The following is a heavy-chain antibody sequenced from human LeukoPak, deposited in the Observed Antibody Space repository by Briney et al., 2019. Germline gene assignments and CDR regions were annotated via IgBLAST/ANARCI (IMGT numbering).Heavy chain of an antibody. V-gene: IGHV3-21*01. CDR2: ISGSTNYI. D-gene: IGHD3-10*01. Sequence: GGALRPSSAASGFAFSSVTINWGRPAPGKGREWGSSISGSTNYIYFADSVKGRFTISRDNAKNSLYLQMNSLRAEDTAVYYCARTYYYGSGSNDYWGQGTLVTVSS. J-gene: IGHJ4*02. CDR1: GFAFSSVT. CDR3: ARTYYYGSGSNDY.